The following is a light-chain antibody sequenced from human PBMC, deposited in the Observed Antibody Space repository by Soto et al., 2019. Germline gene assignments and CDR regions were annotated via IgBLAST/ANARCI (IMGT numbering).Light chain of an antibody. CDR1: RSNIGSNT. CDR3: AAWDDSLNGVV. J-gene: IGLJ2*01. Sequence: SVLTQPPSASGTPGQRVTISCSGRRSNIGSNTVNWYQQLPGTAPKLLIYSNNQRPSGVPDRFSGSKSGTSASLAISGLQSEDEADYYCAAWDDSLNGVVFGGGTKLTVL. V-gene: IGLV1-44*01. CDR2: SNN.